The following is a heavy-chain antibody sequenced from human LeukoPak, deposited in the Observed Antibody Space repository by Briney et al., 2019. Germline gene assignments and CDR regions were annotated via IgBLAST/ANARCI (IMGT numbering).Heavy chain of an antibody. D-gene: IGHD2-2*01. V-gene: IGHV1-2*02. CDR1: VYTFTVYY. CDR2: INHNSGGP. J-gene: IGHJ4*02. Sequence: ASLKVSCKPSVYTFTVYYMHCVRQAPGQGLEWMGWINHNSGGPNYAQKFPGRVTMTRDTSISTAYMELSRLRSDDTAVYYCARVVTAALSLDYWGQGTLVTVSS. CDR3: ARVVTAALSLDY.